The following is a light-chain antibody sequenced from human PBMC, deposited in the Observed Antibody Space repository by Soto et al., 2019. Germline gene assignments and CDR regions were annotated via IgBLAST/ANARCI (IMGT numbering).Light chain of an antibody. V-gene: IGKV2-28*01. CDR3: MQALQTVRT. CDR2: LGS. J-gene: IGKJ1*01. Sequence: DIVMTQSPLSLPVTPGEPASISCRSSQSLLHSNGYNYLDWYLQKPGQSPQLLIYLGSNRASGVPDRFSGSGSGTDFTLKISRVEAEDVGVYYCMQALQTVRTFGQGTKV. CDR1: QSLLHSNGYNY.